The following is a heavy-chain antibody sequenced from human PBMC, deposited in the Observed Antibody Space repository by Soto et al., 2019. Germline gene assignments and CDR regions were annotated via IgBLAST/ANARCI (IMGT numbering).Heavy chain of an antibody. D-gene: IGHD6-13*01. CDR1: GGSISSYY. CDR3: ARAPGSTWKSNWFDP. J-gene: IGHJ5*02. CDR2: IYYSGST. Sequence: SETLSLTCTVSGGSISSYYWSWIRQPPGKGLEWIGYIYYSGSTNYNPSLKSRVTISVDTSKNQFSLKLSSVTAADTAVYYCARAPGSTWKSNWFDPWGQGTLVTVSS. V-gene: IGHV4-59*01.